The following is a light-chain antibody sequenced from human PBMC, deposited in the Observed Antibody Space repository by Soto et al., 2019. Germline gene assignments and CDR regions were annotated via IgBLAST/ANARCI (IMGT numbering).Light chain of an antibody. Sequence: DIQMTQSPSSLSASVGDRVTITCRASQGMSNFLAWYQQKPGKVPKLLIYAASTLQSGVPSRFSGSGSGTDFTLTISSLQPEAVANYYCQQYNSAPWTFGQGTKVEIK. CDR3: QQYNSAPWT. V-gene: IGKV1-27*01. CDR1: QGMSNF. CDR2: AAS. J-gene: IGKJ1*01.